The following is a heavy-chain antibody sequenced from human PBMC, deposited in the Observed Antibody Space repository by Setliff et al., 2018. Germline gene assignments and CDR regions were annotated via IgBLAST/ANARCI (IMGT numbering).Heavy chain of an antibody. D-gene: IGHD3-10*01. V-gene: IGHV4-59*01. CDR3: ARGYRGVQAVYYYYYYMAV. Sequence: SETLSLTCTVSGGSISSYYWSWIRQPPGKGLEWIGYIYYSGSTNYNPSLKSRVTISVDTSKNQFSLKLSSVTAADTAVYYCARGYRGVQAVYYYYYYMAVWGKGTTVTSP. J-gene: IGHJ6*03. CDR1: GGSISSYY. CDR2: IYYSGST.